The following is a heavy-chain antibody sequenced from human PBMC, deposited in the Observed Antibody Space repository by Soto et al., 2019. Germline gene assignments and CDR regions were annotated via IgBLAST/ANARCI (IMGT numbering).Heavy chain of an antibody. V-gene: IGHV4-59*01. CDR2: IYYSGST. D-gene: IGHD6-13*01. Sequence: PPGKGLEWIGYIYYSGSTNYNPSLKSRVTISVDTSKNQFSLKLSSVTAADTAVYYCARDHSASSSWYTARGDNWFDPWGQGTLVTVSS. J-gene: IGHJ5*02. CDR3: ARDHSASSSWYTARGDNWFDP.